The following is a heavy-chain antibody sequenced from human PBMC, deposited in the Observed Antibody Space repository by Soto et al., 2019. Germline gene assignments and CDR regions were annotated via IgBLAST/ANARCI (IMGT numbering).Heavy chain of an antibody. CDR1: GGSISSGGYY. Sequence: SETLSLTCTVSGGSISSGGYYWSWIRQHPGKGLEWIGYIYYSGSTYYNPSLKSRVTISVDTSKNQFSLKLSSVTAADTAVYYCARSSPITIFGGGYMDVWGKGTTVTVSS. D-gene: IGHD3-3*01. CDR3: ARSSPITIFGGGYMDV. V-gene: IGHV4-31*03. J-gene: IGHJ6*03. CDR2: IYYSGST.